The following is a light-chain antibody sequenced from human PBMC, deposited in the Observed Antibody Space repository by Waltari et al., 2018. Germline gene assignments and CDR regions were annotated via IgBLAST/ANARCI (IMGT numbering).Light chain of an antibody. Sequence: DIVMTPSPATLSLSRGESATLSCRASQSVRSTFAWFQQKPGQPPRLLIYGTSTRATGIPARFSGSGSGTEFSLTISSLQPEDFATYYCQQYDHWPWTFGQGTRVEAK. J-gene: IGKJ1*01. CDR3: QQYDHWPWT. CDR1: QSVRST. V-gene: IGKV3D-15*01. CDR2: GTS.